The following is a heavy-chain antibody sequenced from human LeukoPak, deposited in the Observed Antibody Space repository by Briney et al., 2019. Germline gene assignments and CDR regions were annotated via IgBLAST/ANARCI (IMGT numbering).Heavy chain of an antibody. CDR1: GFTFSRDW. D-gene: IGHD3-16*01. CDR3: VRGVGGGGDY. J-gene: IGHJ4*02. Sequence: GGSLRLSCAASGFTFSRDWMHWVRQAPGKGLVWVSRINSDGTITTYADSVKSRFTISRDNAKNTLYLQMNSLRAEDTAVYYGVRGVGGGGDYWGQGTLVTVSS. CDR2: INSDGTIT. V-gene: IGHV3-74*01.